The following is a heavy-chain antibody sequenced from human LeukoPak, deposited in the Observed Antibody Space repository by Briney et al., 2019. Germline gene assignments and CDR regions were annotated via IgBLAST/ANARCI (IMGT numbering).Heavy chain of an antibody. CDR2: IYSGAGT. J-gene: IGHJ4*02. Sequence: GGSLRLSCAASGFSVSSNYMRWVRQAPGKGLEWVSVIYSGAGTYYADSVKGRFTISRDNSKNTLYLQMNSLRAEDTAVYYCARGPGVLSRWTYSGDLDYWGQGTLVTVSS. CDR1: GFSVSSNY. CDR3: ARGPGVLSRWTYSGDLDY. V-gene: IGHV3-53*01. D-gene: IGHD3-16*02.